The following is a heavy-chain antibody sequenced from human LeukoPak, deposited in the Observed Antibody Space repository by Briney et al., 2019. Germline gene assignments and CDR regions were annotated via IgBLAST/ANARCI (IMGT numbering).Heavy chain of an antibody. J-gene: IGHJ6*02. CDR3: AKEYYYGSGIGYYYYGMDV. CDR1: GFTFSSYG. V-gene: IGHV3-30*18. CDR2: ISYDGSNK. Sequence: GGSLRLSCAASGFTFSSYGMHWVRQAPGKGPEWVAVISYDGSNKYYADSVKGRFTISRDNSKNTLYLQMNSLRAEDTAVYYCAKEYYYGSGIGYYYYGMDVWGQGTTVTVSS. D-gene: IGHD3-10*01.